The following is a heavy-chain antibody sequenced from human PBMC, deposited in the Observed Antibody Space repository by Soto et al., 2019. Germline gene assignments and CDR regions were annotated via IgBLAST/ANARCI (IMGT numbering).Heavy chain of an antibody. CDR3: AREEYYYDSSGYYPFFYGMAV. J-gene: IGHJ6*02. Sequence: TLSLTCTVSGDSISSGGYYWSWIRQHPGKGLEWIGYIYYSGTTYYNPSLKSRVTISMDTSNNQYSLILSSVTAADTAVYYCAREEYYYDSSGYYPFFYGMAVWGQGTTVTVS. V-gene: IGHV4-31*03. D-gene: IGHD3-22*01. CDR2: IYYSGTT. CDR1: GDSISSGGYY.